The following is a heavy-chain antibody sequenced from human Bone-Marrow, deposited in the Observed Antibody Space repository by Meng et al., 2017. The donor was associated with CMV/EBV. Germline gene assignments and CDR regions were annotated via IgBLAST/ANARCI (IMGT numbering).Heavy chain of an antibody. V-gene: IGHV2-5*01. CDR3: AHRREYCSSTSCYPTCFDY. CDR1: GFSLSTSGVG. Sequence: SGPTLVKPTQTLTLTCTFSGFSLSTSGVGVGWIRQPPGKALEWLAVIYWNDEKRYSPSLKSRLTITKDTSKNQVVLTMTNMDPVDTATYYCAHRREYCSSTSCYPTCFDYWGQGTLVTVSS. D-gene: IGHD2-2*01. CDR2: IYWNDEK. J-gene: IGHJ4*02.